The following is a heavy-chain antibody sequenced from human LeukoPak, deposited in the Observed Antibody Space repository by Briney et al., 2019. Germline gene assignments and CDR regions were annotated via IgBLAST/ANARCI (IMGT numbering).Heavy chain of an antibody. CDR2: IYYSGST. Sequence: SETLSLTCTVSGGSISSSSYYWGWIRQPPGKALEWIGSIYYSGSTYYNPSLKSRVTISVDTSKNQFSLKLSSVTAADTAVYYCARDIAAAGTGFDPWGQGTLVTVSS. V-gene: IGHV4-39*07. D-gene: IGHD6-13*01. CDR3: ARDIAAAGTGFDP. J-gene: IGHJ5*02. CDR1: GGSISSSSYY.